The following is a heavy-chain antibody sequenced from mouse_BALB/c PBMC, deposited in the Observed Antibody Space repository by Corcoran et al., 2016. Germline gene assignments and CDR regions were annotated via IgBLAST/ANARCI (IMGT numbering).Heavy chain of an antibody. V-gene: IGHV3-6*02. D-gene: IGHD2-14*01. CDR3: AIRYDYYDY. J-gene: IGHJ2*01. CDR1: GYSFTSGYY. Sequence: DVQLKESGPGLVKPSQSLSLTCSVTGYSFTSGYYWNWIRQFPGNKLEWMGYISYDGSNNYNPSLKNRISITRDTSKNQFFLKLNSVTTEDTATYYCAIRYDYYDYCAQGTTFTVSS. CDR2: ISYDGSN.